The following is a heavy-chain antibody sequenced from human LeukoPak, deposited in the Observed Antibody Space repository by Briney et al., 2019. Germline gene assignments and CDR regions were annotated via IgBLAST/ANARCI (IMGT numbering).Heavy chain of an antibody. CDR2: INVNSGDT. D-gene: IGHD3-9*01. V-gene: IGHV1-2*02. CDR1: GYTFTDYY. Sequence: ASVKVSCKASGYTFTDYYIHWVRQAPAKALEWMGWINVNSGDTYYAHNFQDRVTMTGDTSITTAYMELSSLRSDDTAVFYCARSYFDVLTNYYMWLAPWGQGTLVTVSS. J-gene: IGHJ5*02. CDR3: ARSYFDVLTNYYMWLAP.